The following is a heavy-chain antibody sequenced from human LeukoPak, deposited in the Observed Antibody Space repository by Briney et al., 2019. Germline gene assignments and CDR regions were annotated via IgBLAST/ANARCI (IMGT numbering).Heavy chain of an antibody. J-gene: IGHJ4*02. Sequence: SETLSLTCTVSGGSISSYYWSWIRQPPGKGLEWIGYIYYSGSTNYNPSLKSRVTISVDTSKNQFSLKLSSVTAADTAVYYCARFIPEDMGYCSSTSCLFDYWGQGTLVAVSS. CDR1: GGSISSYY. CDR3: ARFIPEDMGYCSSTSCLFDY. V-gene: IGHV4-59*01. D-gene: IGHD2-2*01. CDR2: IYYSGST.